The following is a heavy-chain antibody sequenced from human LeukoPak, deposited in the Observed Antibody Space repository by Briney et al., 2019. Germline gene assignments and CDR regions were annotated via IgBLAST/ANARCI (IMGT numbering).Heavy chain of an antibody. Sequence: SQTLSLTCTVSGGSISSGDYFWSWLRQPPGKGLEWIGYIYYSGTTYFNPSLKSRVTISVDTSKNQFSLKLTSVTASDTAVYYCARHAGGISATGTRPFDYWGQGTLVTVSS. CDR3: ARHAGGISATGTRPFDY. J-gene: IGHJ4*02. CDR1: GGSISSGDYF. CDR2: IYYSGTT. D-gene: IGHD6-13*01. V-gene: IGHV4-30-4*01.